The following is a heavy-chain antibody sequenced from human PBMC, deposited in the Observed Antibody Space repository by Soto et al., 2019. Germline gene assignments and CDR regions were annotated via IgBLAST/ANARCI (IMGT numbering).Heavy chain of an antibody. CDR3: AKARQAQSHYYYGMDV. CDR2: IGGTGYGT. V-gene: IGHV3-23*01. CDR1: GFTFSNNA. Sequence: GGSLRLSCAASGFTFSNNAMNWVRQAPGKGLEWVSGIGGTGYGTYYADSVKGRFTISRDSSNNTLYLQMNSLRGEDTAIYYCAKARQAQSHYYYGMDVWGQGTPVTVSS. D-gene: IGHD6-19*01. J-gene: IGHJ6*02.